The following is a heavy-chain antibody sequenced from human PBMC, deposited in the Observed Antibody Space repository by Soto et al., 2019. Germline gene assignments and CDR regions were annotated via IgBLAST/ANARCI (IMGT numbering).Heavy chain of an antibody. D-gene: IGHD1-26*01. V-gene: IGHV1-3*05. CDR1: GYTVTGYA. CDR2: IYAVNGNT. CDR3: VRDPSFYGMDV. Sequence: QVQLVQSGGEEKKPGASVKVSCKASGYTVTGYAMHSVRQAAGQRLEWMGWIYAVNGNTKYSQKFQGRVTITGDTSASTAYMELSSLRSEDTAVYYCVRDPSFYGMDVWGQGTTVTVSS. J-gene: IGHJ6*02.